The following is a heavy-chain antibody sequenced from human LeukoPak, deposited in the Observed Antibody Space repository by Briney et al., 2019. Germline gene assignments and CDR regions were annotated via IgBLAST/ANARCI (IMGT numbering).Heavy chain of an antibody. CDR3: ARLDDSSGYSDY. CDR2: FYSGGHT. Sequence: GGSLRLSCVDSGFSVSSNYLSWVRQAPGKGLEWVSVFYSGGHTYYADSVRGRFTVSRDNSKNTLYPQMNSLRAEDTAVYYCARLDDSSGYSDYWGQGTLVTVSS. D-gene: IGHD3-22*01. CDR1: GFSVSSNY. J-gene: IGHJ4*02. V-gene: IGHV3-53*01.